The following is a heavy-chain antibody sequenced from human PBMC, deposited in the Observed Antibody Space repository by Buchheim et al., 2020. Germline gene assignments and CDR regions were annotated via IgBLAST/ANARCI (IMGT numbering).Heavy chain of an antibody. J-gene: IGHJ4*02. Sequence: QVQLVQSGAEVKKPGSSVKVSCKASGGTFSSYTISWVRQAPGQGLEWMGRIIPILDITNYAQKFQGRVMITADKSTSTVYMELSSLRSEDTAVYYCARGPEPNTVAKNGYYWGQGTL. V-gene: IGHV1-69*02. D-gene: IGHD4-11*01. CDR3: ARGPEPNTVAKNGYY. CDR1: GGTFSSYT. CDR2: IIPILDIT.